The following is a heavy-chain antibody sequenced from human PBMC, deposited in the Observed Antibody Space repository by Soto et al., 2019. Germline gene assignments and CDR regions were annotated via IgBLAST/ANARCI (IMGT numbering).Heavy chain of an antibody. CDR1: GGTFSGYA. Sequence: SVKVSCKASGGTFSGYAISWVRQAPGQGLEWMGGIIPIFGTANYAQKFQGRVTITADESTSTAYMELSSLRSEDTAVYYCARGRKGATSNYYYYGMDVWGQGTTVTVSS. CDR3: ARGRKGATSNYYYYGMDV. V-gene: IGHV1-69*13. CDR2: IIPIFGTA. D-gene: IGHD5-12*01. J-gene: IGHJ6*02.